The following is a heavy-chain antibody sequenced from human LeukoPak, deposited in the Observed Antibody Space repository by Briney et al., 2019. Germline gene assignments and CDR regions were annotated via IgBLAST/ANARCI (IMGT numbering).Heavy chain of an antibody. CDR1: GYTLTELS. J-gene: IGHJ6*02. V-gene: IGHV1-24*01. CDR2: FDPEDGET. D-gene: IGHD4-17*01. CDR3: ATGNYGDYYGMDV. Sequence: ASVKVSCKVSGYTLTELSMHWVRQAPGKGLEWMGGFDPEDGETIYAQKFQGRVIMAEDTSTDTAYMELSSLRSEDTAVYYCATGNYGDYYGMDVWGQGTTVTVSS.